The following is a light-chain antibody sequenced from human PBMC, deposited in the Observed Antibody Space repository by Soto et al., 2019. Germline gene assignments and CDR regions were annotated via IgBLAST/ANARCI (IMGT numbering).Light chain of an antibody. V-gene: IGKV3-11*01. CDR2: DAS. CDR3: QQRYNQPRT. CDR1: QSSNIN. J-gene: IGKJ1*01. Sequence: DIVLTQSAASLSLCPGEGGTLXCSASQSSNINFAWFQQTTGKAPRRLIYDASNRAPGTPARFSCSGSATAFTLTISSREPEDSAVYYGQQRYNQPRTFGQGTKVDI.